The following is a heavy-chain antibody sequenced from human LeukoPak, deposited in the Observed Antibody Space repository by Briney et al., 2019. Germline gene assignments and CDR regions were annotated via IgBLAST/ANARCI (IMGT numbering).Heavy chain of an antibody. CDR3: ARSHIGGQLGPMFAFDI. CDR2: IYYSGST. J-gene: IGHJ3*02. V-gene: IGHV4-61*08. D-gene: IGHD6-6*01. CDR1: GGSISSGGYY. Sequence: SETLSLTCTVSGGSISSGGYYWSWIRQPPGKGLEWIGYIYYSGSTNYNPSLKSRVTISVDTSKNQFSLKLSSVTAADTAVYYCARSHIGGQLGPMFAFDIWGQGTMVTVSS.